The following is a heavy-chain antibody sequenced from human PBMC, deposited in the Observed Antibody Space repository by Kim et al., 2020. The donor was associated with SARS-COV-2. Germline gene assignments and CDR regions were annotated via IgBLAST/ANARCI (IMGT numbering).Heavy chain of an antibody. CDR1: GGTFSSYA. Sequence: SVKVSCKASGGTFSSYAISWVRQAPGQGLEWMGGIIPIFGTANYAQKFQGRVTITADESTSTAYMELSSLRSEDTAVYYCARGSRSYYYDSSGWIPRLDYWGQGTLVTVSS. J-gene: IGHJ4*02. CDR3: ARGSRSYYYDSSGWIPRLDY. D-gene: IGHD3-22*01. CDR2: IIPIFGTA. V-gene: IGHV1-69*13.